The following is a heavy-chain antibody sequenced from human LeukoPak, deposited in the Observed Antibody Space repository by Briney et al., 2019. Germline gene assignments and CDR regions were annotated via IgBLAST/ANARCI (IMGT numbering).Heavy chain of an antibody. D-gene: IGHD2-2*01. V-gene: IGHV4-34*01. J-gene: IGHJ6*03. CDR3: ARGLVVVPATVPSYYYYMDV. CDR1: GGSFSGYY. CDR2: INHSGST. Sequence: SETLSLTCAVYGGSFSGYYWSWIRQPPGKGLEWIGEINHSGSTNYNPSLKSRVTISVDTSKNQFSLKLSSATAADTAVYYCARGLVVVPATVPSYYYYMDVWGKGTTVTVSS.